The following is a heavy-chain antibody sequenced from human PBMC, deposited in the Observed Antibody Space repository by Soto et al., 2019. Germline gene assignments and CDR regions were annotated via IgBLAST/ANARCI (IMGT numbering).Heavy chain of an antibody. CDR1: GGTFSSYT. V-gene: IGHV1-69*02. Sequence: QVQQVRSGAEVKKPGSSVKVPCKASGGTFSSYTISWVRQAPGQGLEWMARIIPIMNITNFARKCQGRVTLTADTSTNTAYRELSSLTSVDTSVYYCSIPSMRPRPLPGYSFDYWGQGVRVTVSS. CDR3: SIPSMRPRPLPGYSFDY. CDR2: IIPIMNIT. J-gene: IGHJ4*02. D-gene: IGHD6-6*01.